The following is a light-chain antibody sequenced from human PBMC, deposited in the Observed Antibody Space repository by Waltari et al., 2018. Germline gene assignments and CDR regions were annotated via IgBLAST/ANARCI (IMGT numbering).Light chain of an antibody. CDR3: QAWDSHNNWV. Sequence: SYELTQPPSVSVSPGQTATIACSGDNLGGKYTCWYQQKPGQSPVLLIYQDTKRPSGIPERFSATNSGDSATLTISGTQAMDEADYFCQAWDSHNNWVFGGGTKLTVL. V-gene: IGLV3-1*01. J-gene: IGLJ3*02. CDR1: NLGGKY. CDR2: QDT.